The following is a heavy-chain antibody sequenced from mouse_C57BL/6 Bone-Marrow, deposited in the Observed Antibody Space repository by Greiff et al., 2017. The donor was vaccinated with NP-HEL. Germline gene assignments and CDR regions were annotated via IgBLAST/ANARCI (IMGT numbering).Heavy chain of an antibody. CDR3: ARGKLYYGSFSAMDY. D-gene: IGHD2-2*01. CDR1: GYTFTSYW. V-gene: IGHV1-69*01. Sequence: QVQLQQPGAELVMPGASVKLSCKASGYTFTSYWMHWVKQRPGQGLEWIGEIDPSDSYTNSNQQFKGKSTLTVDKSSSTAYMQLSSLTSEDSAVYYCARGKLYYGSFSAMDYWGQGTSVTVSS. J-gene: IGHJ4*01. CDR2: IDPSDSYT.